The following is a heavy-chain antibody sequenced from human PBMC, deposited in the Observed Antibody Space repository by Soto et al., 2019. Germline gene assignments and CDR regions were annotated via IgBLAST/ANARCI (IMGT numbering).Heavy chain of an antibody. D-gene: IGHD6-13*01. Sequence: QLQLQESGPGLVKPSETLSLTCTVSGGSISSRSYYWGWIRHPPGKGLEWIGSIYYSGSTYYNPSLKSRVSISEDTSKNETYLKLSSVTAADTAVYYCASLGVGDIAAAGVYWGQGTLVTVSS. CDR1: GGSISSRSYY. V-gene: IGHV4-39*01. CDR2: IYYSGST. J-gene: IGHJ4*02. CDR3: ASLGVGDIAAAGVY.